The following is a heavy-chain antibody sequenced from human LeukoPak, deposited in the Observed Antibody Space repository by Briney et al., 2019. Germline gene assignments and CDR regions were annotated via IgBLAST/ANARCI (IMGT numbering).Heavy chain of an antibody. CDR1: GFTFSSYG. J-gene: IGHJ2*01. CDR2: ISGSGGST. D-gene: IGHD3-10*01. Sequence: GGSLRLSCAASGFTFSSYGMSWVRQAPGKGLEWVSAISGSGGSTYYADSVKGRFTISRDNSKNTLYLQMNSLRAEDTAVYYCAKGEILWFGELKYFDLWGRGTLVTASS. V-gene: IGHV3-23*01. CDR3: AKGEILWFGELKYFDL.